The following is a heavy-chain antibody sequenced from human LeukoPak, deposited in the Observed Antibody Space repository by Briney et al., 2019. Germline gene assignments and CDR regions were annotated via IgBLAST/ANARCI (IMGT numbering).Heavy chain of an antibody. Sequence: SETPSLTCTVSGGSISSGTYYWSWIRQPAGTGLEWIVRIYTSGSTNYNPSLKSRVTISVDTSKNQFSLKLSSVTAADTAVYYCAREGSSSSVDYWGQGTLVTVSS. CDR1: GGSISSGTYY. V-gene: IGHV4-61*02. CDR2: IYTSGST. CDR3: AREGSSSSVDY. D-gene: IGHD6-6*01. J-gene: IGHJ4*02.